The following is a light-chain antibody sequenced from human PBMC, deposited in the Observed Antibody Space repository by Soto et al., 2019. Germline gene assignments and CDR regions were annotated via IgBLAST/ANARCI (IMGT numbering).Light chain of an antibody. V-gene: IGKV3-11*01. CDR3: QQYTDWPIT. CDR2: DAS. Sequence: VVLTQSAATLALSRGGRATLSCSASQSVRTSLAWYQHKPGQAPRLVIYDASLRASGVPARFGGSGSGTDFTLTITSLQSDDFAVYLCQQYTDWPITPGQGTRLEIK. CDR1: QSVRTS. J-gene: IGKJ5*01.